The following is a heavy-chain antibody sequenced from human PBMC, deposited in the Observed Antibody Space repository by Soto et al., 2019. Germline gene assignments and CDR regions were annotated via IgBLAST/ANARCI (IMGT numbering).Heavy chain of an antibody. CDR3: ARDFDRTPGIY. V-gene: IGHV3-7*04. CDR1: GFSFSSYW. Sequence: EVQLVQSGGGVVQPGESLRLSCAASGFSFSSYWMSWVRQAPGKGLEWLASIKQDGSEEYSADSVEGRFTISRDSAKTSLYLQMNSLGAEDTAVYYCARDFDRTPGIYWGQGTLVTVSS. D-gene: IGHD3-9*01. CDR2: IKQDGSEE. J-gene: IGHJ4*02.